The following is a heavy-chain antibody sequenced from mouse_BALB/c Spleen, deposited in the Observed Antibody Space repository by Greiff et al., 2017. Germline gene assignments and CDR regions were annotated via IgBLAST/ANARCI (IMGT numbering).Heavy chain of an antibody. CDR3: ARSETVAWFAY. D-gene: IGHD4-1*01. Sequence: EVKLVESGGGLVKPGGSLKLSCAASGFTFSSYAMSWVRQSPEKRLEWVAEISSGGSYTYYPDTVTGRFTISRDNAKNTLYLEMSSLRSEDTAMYYCARSETVAWFAYWGQGTLVTVSA. V-gene: IGHV5-9-4*01. CDR2: ISSGGSYT. J-gene: IGHJ3*01. CDR1: GFTFSSYA.